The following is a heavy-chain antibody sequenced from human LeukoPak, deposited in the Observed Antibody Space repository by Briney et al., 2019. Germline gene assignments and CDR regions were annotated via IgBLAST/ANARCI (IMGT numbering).Heavy chain of an antibody. CDR1: GFTFSSYE. V-gene: IGHV3-48*03. CDR2: ISSSGSTI. Sequence: GGSLRLSCAASGFTFSSYEMNWVRQAPGKGLEWVSYISSSGSTIYYADSVKSRFTISRDNAKNSLYLQMNSLRAEDTAVYYCARGVAAPIGGYYFDYWGQGTLVTVSS. D-gene: IGHD3-16*01. CDR3: ARGVAAPIGGYYFDY. J-gene: IGHJ4*02.